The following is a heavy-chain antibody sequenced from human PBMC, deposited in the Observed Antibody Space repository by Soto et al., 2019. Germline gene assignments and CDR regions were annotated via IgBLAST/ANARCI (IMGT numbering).Heavy chain of an antibody. CDR1: GFTFRSYT. J-gene: IGHJ6*02. V-gene: IGHV3-21*01. Sequence: EVQLVESGGGLVKPGGSLRLSCVASGFTFRSYTMNWVRQAPGKGLEWVSAIRGFSPYPFYADSVKGRFTISRDNAKNSLYLQMNSLRAEDTAVYYCARDRGYDTHDYYYNAMDVWGQGTMVTVSS. CDR3: ARDRGYDTHDYYYNAMDV. D-gene: IGHD3-9*01. CDR2: IRGFSPYP.